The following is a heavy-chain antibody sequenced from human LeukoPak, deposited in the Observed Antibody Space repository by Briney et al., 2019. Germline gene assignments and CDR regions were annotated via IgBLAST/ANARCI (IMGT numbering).Heavy chain of an antibody. J-gene: IGHJ4*02. V-gene: IGHV3-21*01. CDR2: ISSSSSYI. D-gene: IGHD6-13*01. CDR3: ARDEAAAGTSDY. Sequence: GGSLRLSCAASGFTFSSYSMNWVRQAPGKGLGWVSSISSSSSYIYYADSVKGRFTISRDNAKNSLYLQMNSLRAEDTAVYYCARDEAAAGTSDYWGQGTLVTVSS. CDR1: GFTFSSYS.